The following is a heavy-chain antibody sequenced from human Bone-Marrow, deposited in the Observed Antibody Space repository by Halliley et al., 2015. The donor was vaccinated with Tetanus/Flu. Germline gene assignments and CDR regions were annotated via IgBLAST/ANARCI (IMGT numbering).Heavy chain of an antibody. J-gene: IGHJ5*02. D-gene: IGHD3-10*01. CDR2: INHSGST. V-gene: IGHV4-34*01. CDR3: ARGGSRGGTFYDGLGASGGWFDP. Sequence: GLVKPSETLSLTCAVYGGSFSAYYWSWIRQPPGKGLEWIGEINHSGSTNYNPSLKSRVTISVDTSKNQFSLKLTSVTAADSAVYYYARGGSRGGTFYDGLGASGGWFDPWGQGTLVTVSS. CDR1: GGSFSAYY.